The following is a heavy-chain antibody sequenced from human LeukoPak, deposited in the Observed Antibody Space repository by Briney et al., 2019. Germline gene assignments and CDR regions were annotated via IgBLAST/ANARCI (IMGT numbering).Heavy chain of an antibody. J-gene: IGHJ4*02. Sequence: GGSLRLSCAASGFTFSNYAMTWVRQAPGKGLEWVSSISGSGTYYADSVKGRFTNSRDNSKNTLYLQMNSLRAEDTALYYCAKHAGDYYFDYWGQGTLVTVSS. CDR1: GFTFSNYA. V-gene: IGHV3-23*01. D-gene: IGHD2-21*02. CDR2: ISGSGT. CDR3: AKHAGDYYFDY.